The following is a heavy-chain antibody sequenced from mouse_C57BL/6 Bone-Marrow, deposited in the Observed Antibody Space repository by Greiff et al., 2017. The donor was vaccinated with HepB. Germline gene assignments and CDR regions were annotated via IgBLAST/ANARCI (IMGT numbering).Heavy chain of an antibody. CDR2: ISSGSSTI. CDR1: GFTFSDYG. J-gene: IGHJ1*03. D-gene: IGHD1-1*01. Sequence: EVKLMESGGGLVKPGGSLKLSCAASGFTFSDYGMHWFRQAPEKGLEWVAYISSGSSTIYYADTVKGRFTISRDNAKNTLFLQMTSLRSEDTAMYYCARQLLRYWYFDVWGTGTTVTVSS. V-gene: IGHV5-17*01. CDR3: ARQLLRYWYFDV.